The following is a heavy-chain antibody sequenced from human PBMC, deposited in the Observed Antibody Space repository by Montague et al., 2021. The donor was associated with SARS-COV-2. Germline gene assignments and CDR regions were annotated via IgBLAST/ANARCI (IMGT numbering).Heavy chain of an antibody. D-gene: IGHD3-3*01. CDR1: GGSIGAYY. CDR2: ISSSGTT. Sequence: SETPSLTCTVSGGSIGAYYWSWIRQPPGKGPEWIAYISSSGTTNYNPSLKSRITVSVDTSRNQLSLKLSSVTAADSAVYYCARESRLKYLEWSGSRYDYYGMDVWGQGTTVTVSS. V-gene: IGHV4-59*01. J-gene: IGHJ6*02. CDR3: ARESRLKYLEWSGSRYDYYGMDV.